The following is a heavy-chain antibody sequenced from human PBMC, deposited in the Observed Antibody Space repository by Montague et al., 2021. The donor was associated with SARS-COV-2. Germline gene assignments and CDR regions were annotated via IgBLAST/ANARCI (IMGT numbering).Heavy chain of an antibody. V-gene: IGHV4-39*01. CDR1: GGSISSSSYY. J-gene: IGHJ5*02. CDR2: NYYSGST. Sequence: SETLSLTCTVSGGSISSSSYYWGWIRQPPGKGLEWIGSNYYSGSTYYNPSLKSRVTISVDTSKNQYSLKLSSVTAADPAVYYCARQGRISMVRLNWFDPWGQGTLVTVSA. D-gene: IGHD3-10*01. CDR3: ARQGRISMVRLNWFDP.